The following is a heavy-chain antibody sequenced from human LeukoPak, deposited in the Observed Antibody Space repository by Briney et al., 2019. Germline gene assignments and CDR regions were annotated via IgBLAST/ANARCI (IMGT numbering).Heavy chain of an antibody. V-gene: IGHV3-23*01. Sequence: SGGSLRLSCAASGFTFRSYAMSWVRQAPGKGVEWGSDISGSGGSTYYADSVKGRFTISRDSSKNTLYLQMNSLRAEDTAVYYCAKSAGQWLVRNWFDPWGQGTLVTVSS. CDR1: GFTFRSYA. D-gene: IGHD6-19*01. J-gene: IGHJ5*02. CDR3: AKSAGQWLVRNWFDP. CDR2: ISGSGGST.